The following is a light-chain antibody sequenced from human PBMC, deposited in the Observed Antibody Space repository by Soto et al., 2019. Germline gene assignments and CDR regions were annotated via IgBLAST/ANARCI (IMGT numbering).Light chain of an antibody. CDR3: QHYNSYSEA. CDR1: QTISSW. CDR2: KAS. V-gene: IGKV1-5*03. Sequence: IQLPQSPSSLSASVGARVPITCRASQTISSWLAWYQQKPGKATKLLIYKASTLKSGVPSRFSGSGSGTEFTLTISSLQPDEFATYYCQHYNSYSEAFGQGTKVDIK. J-gene: IGKJ1*01.